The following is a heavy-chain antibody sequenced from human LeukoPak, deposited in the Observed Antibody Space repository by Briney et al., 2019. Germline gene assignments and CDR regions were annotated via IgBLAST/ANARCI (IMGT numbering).Heavy chain of an antibody. J-gene: IGHJ4*02. CDR1: GFTVRSNY. V-gene: IGHV3-66*01. D-gene: IGHD1-1*01. CDR3: ARDRNAMYY. Sequence: GGSLRLSCAASGFTVRSNYMSWVRQAPGKGLEWVSVIYSGGTTYYADSVKGRFTISRDDSKNTLYLQMNSLRAEDTAVYYCARDRNAMYYWGQGTLVTVSS. CDR2: IYSGGTT.